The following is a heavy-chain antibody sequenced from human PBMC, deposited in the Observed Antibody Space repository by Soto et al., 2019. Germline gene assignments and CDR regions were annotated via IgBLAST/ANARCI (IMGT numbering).Heavy chain of an antibody. Sequence: SETQSLSYAVSCDHIRSSKWWTWVRQTPGKGLEWIGKIDQNGITNYNPSLESRVTILKDNSKNQLSLKLTSVTAVDSAVYYCARLNRDYYYYGMDVWGQGATVTVSS. J-gene: IGHJ6*02. V-gene: IGHV4-4*02. CDR2: IDQNGIT. CDR3: ARLNRDYYYYGMDV. CDR1: CDHIRSSKW.